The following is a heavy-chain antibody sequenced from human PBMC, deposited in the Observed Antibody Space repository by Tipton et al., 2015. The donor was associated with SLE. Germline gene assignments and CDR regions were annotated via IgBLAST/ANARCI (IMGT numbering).Heavy chain of an antibody. J-gene: IGHJ3*02. CDR2: INSDGSST. CDR3: ARGRLRDYDILTGPDAFDI. CDR1: GFTFSSYW. V-gene: IGHV3-74*01. Sequence: SLRLSCAASGFTFSSYWMHWVRQAPGKGLVWVSRINSDGSSTSYADSVKGRFTISRDNAKNTLYLQMNSLRAEDTAVYYCARGRLRDYDILTGPDAFDIWGQGTMVTVSS. D-gene: IGHD3-9*01.